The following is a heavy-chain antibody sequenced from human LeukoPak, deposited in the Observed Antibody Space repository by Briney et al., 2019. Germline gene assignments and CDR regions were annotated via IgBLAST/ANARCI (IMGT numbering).Heavy chain of an antibody. Sequence: GGSLRLSCAASGFILSSYGMTWVRQAPGKGLEWVSGISGSGGATYYADSVKGRFTISRDNSKNTLYLQMNSLRAEDTAVYYCANSQQQLVFDYWGQGTLVTVSS. D-gene: IGHD6-13*01. J-gene: IGHJ4*02. CDR1: GFILSSYG. CDR2: ISGSGGAT. V-gene: IGHV3-23*01. CDR3: ANSQQQLVFDY.